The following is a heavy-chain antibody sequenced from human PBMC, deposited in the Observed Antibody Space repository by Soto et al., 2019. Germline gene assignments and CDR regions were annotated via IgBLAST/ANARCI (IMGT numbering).Heavy chain of an antibody. Sequence: GGSLRLSCAASGFTFSSYSMNWVRQAPGKGLEWVSYISSSGSSIYYADSVKGRFTISRDNAKNSLFLQMNSLRAEDTAVYYGSRDTSGWYSPFDDWGKGTLVTVPS. CDR3: SRDTSGWYSPFDD. J-gene: IGHJ4*02. CDR2: ISSSGSSI. CDR1: GFTFSSYS. D-gene: IGHD6-19*01. V-gene: IGHV3-48*01.